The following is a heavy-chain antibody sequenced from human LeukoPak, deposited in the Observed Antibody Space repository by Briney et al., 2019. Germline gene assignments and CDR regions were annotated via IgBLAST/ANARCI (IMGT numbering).Heavy chain of an antibody. Sequence: PSETLSLTCAVSGGSINSSNWWSWVRQPPGKGLEWIGEIYHSGSINYNPSLKSRITISVDTSKNQFSLKLSSVTAADTAVYYCATFGELSDYWGQGTLVTVSS. J-gene: IGHJ4*02. D-gene: IGHD3-10*01. CDR1: GGSINSSNW. CDR3: ATFGELSDY. V-gene: IGHV4-4*02. CDR2: IYHSGSI.